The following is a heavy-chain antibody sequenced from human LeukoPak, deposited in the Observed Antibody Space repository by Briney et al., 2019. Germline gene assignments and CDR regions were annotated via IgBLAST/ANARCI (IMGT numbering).Heavy chain of an antibody. Sequence: GSLRLSCAASGCTFSTYNMNWVRQAPGKGLEWVSSMSSSNSYIYYADSVKGRFTISRDNAKNSVYLQMNSLRAEDTAVYYCARGDYYDSSGYDAFDIWGQGTMVTVSS. D-gene: IGHD3-22*01. J-gene: IGHJ3*02. V-gene: IGHV3-21*01. CDR2: MSSSNSYI. CDR1: GCTFSTYN. CDR3: ARGDYYDSSGYDAFDI.